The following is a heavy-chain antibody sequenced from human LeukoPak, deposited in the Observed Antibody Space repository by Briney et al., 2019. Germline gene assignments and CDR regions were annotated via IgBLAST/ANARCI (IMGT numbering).Heavy chain of an antibody. J-gene: IGHJ4*02. CDR3: ARGYCSGGSCHGDY. CDR1: RFTFSSYA. V-gene: IGHV3-30-3*01. Sequence: GGSLRLSCAASRFTFSSYAMHWVRQAPGKGLEWVAVISYDGSNKYYADSVKGRFTISRDNSKNTLYLQMNSLRAEDTAVYYCARGYCSGGSCHGDYWGQGTLVTVSS. D-gene: IGHD2-15*01. CDR2: ISYDGSNK.